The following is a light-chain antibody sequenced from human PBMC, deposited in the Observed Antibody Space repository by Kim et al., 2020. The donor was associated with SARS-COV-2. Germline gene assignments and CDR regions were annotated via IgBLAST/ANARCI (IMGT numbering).Light chain of an antibody. Sequence: VSQGQTANITCSGDKLGDKYAGWYQLKPGQSPVQVIYQDTKRPSGIPERFSGSNSGNTATLTISGTQAMDEADYYCQAWDSSTYVFGTGTKVTVL. V-gene: IGLV3-1*01. CDR1: KLGDKY. CDR3: QAWDSSTYV. CDR2: QDT. J-gene: IGLJ1*01.